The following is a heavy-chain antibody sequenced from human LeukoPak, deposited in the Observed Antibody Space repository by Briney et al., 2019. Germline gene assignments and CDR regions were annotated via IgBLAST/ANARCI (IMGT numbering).Heavy chain of an antibody. D-gene: IGHD3-10*01. CDR3: ARDRWVGITMVRGLDY. CDR1: GGSISSTSYY. J-gene: IGHJ4*02. Sequence: SETLSLTCTVSGGSISSTSYYWGWIRQPPGKGLEWIGSIYYSGTTYYNPSLRSRVAISVDTSKNQFSLKLTSVTAADTAMYYCARDRWVGITMVRGLDYWGQGTLVTVSS. CDR2: IYYSGTT. V-gene: IGHV4-39*07.